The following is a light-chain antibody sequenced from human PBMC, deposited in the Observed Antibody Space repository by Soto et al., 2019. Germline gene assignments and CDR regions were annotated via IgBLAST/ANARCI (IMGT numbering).Light chain of an antibody. CDR3: QQYVTSPPMYT. J-gene: IGKJ2*01. Sequence: ENVLTQSPGTLSLSPGERATLSCRASQSVSDSYLAWYQQKPGQTPRLLIYATSSRATGIPVRFSGSGSGTDFALTISRLEPEDFAVYYCQQYVTSPPMYTFGQGTKLEIK. CDR1: QSVSDSY. V-gene: IGKV3-20*01. CDR2: ATS.